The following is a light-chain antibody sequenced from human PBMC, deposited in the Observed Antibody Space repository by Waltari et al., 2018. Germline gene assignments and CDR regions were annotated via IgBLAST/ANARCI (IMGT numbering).Light chain of an antibody. V-gene: IGLV2-14*03. CDR2: DVS. J-gene: IGLJ2*01. Sequence: QSALTQPASVSGSPGQSIPISCTGTSSDAGGYNYVPWYQQHPGKAPKLMIYDVSNRPSGVSNRFSGSKSGNTASLTISGLQAEDEADYYCSSYTSSTVVFGGGTKLTVL. CDR1: SSDAGGYNY. CDR3: SSYTSSTVV.